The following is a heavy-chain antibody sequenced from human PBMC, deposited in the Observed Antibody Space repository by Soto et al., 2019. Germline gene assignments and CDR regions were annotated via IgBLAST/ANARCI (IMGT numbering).Heavy chain of an antibody. CDR3: ARDGMPYYYDSSGYYRDAFDI. V-gene: IGHV3-48*03. J-gene: IGHJ3*02. D-gene: IGHD3-22*01. CDR1: GFTFSSYE. CDR2: ISSSGSTI. Sequence: GGSLRLSCAASGFTFSSYEMNWVRQAPGKGLEWVSYISSSGSTIYYADSVKGRFTISRDNAKNSLYLQMNSLRAEDTAVYYCARDGMPYYYDSSGYYRDAFDIWGQGTMVT.